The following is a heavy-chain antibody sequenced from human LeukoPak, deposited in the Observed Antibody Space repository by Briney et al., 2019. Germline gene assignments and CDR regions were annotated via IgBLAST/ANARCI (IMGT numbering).Heavy chain of an antibody. J-gene: IGHJ2*01. CDR3: ARGEHYYDSSGYFHWYFDL. V-gene: IGHV3-48*04. D-gene: IGHD3-22*01. Sequence: GGSLRLSCAASGFTFSNYWMSWVRQAPGKGLEWVSYISSSSSTIYYADSVKGRFTISRDNAKNSLYLQMNSLRAEDTAVYYCARGEHYYDSSGYFHWYFDLWGRGTLVTVSS. CDR2: ISSSSSTI. CDR1: GFTFSNYW.